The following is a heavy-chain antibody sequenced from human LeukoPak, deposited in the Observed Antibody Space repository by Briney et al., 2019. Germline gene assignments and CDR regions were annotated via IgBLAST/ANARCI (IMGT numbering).Heavy chain of an antibody. D-gene: IGHD1-1*01. CDR2: IYTDGST. CDR3: VKEDNAILEV. Sequence: PGGSLRLACSASGFTVSSNYMTWVRQAPGKGLEWVSLIYTDGSTYYADSVKGRFSISRDNSKNTLYLHMNSLRAEDTALYHCVKEDNAILEVWGQGTVVTVSS. V-gene: IGHV3-53*01. CDR1: GFTVSSNY. J-gene: IGHJ3*01.